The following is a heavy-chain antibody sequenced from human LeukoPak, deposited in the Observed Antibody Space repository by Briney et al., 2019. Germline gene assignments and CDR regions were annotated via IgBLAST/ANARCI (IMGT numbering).Heavy chain of an antibody. V-gene: IGHV3-21*01. D-gene: IGHD3-10*01. CDR3: ARDEILLWFGELLNWFDP. Sequence: GGSLRLSCAASGFAFSTYSMNWVRQAPGKGLEWVSSINNIGTYVIYADSMKGRFTVSRDNAKNSLYVQMNSLRAEDTAVYYCARDEILLWFGELLNWFDPWGQGTLVTVSS. J-gene: IGHJ5*02. CDR1: GFAFSTYS. CDR2: INNIGTYV.